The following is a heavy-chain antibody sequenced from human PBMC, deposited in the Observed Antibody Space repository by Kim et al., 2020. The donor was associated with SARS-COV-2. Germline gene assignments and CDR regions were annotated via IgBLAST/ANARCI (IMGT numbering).Heavy chain of an antibody. CDR3: ARDRGYQLPTNWFDP. D-gene: IGHD2-2*01. Sequence: SETLSLTCTVSGGSISSYYWSWIRQPPGKGLEWIGYIYYSGSTNYNPSLKSRVTISVDTSKNQFSLKLSSVTAADTAVYYCARDRGYQLPTNWFDPWGQGTLVTVSS. CDR2: IYYSGST. J-gene: IGHJ5*02. V-gene: IGHV4-59*01. CDR1: GGSISSYY.